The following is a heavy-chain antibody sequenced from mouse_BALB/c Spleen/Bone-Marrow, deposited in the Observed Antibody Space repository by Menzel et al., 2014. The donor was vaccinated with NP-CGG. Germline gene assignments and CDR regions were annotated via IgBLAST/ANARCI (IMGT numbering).Heavy chain of an antibody. Sequence: VHVKQSGPELVKPGASAKMSCKASGYTFTSYVMHWVKQKPGQGLEWIGYINPYNDGTKYNEKFKGKATLTSDKSSSTAYTELSSLTSEDSAVYYCARSYGEGASWGQGSTLTVP. CDR1: GYTFTSYV. CDR3: ARSYGEGAS. V-gene: IGHV1-14*01. CDR2: INPYNDGT. D-gene: IGHD1-1*01. J-gene: IGHJ2*01.